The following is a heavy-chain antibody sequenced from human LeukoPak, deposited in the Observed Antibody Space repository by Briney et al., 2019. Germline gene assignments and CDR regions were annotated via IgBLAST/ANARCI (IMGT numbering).Heavy chain of an antibody. V-gene: IGHV4-59*01. J-gene: IGHJ4*02. CDR1: GGSISSYY. D-gene: IGHD5-24*01. Sequence: SETLSLTCTVSGGSISSYYWSWIRQPPGKGLEWIGCIYYSGSTNYNPSLKSRVTISVDTSKNQFSLKLSSVTAADTAVYYCARTHYGYNSPYFDYWGQGTLVTVSS. CDR2: IYYSGST. CDR3: ARTHYGYNSPYFDY.